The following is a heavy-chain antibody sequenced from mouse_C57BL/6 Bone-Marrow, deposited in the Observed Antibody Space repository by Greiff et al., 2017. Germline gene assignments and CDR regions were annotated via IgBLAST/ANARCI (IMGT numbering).Heavy chain of an antibody. V-gene: IGHV1-52*01. CDR2: IDPSDSET. CDR3: ARGYDYDVGDYYAMDY. Sequence: QVQLQQPGAELVRPGSSVKLSCKASGYTFTSYWMHWVKQRPIQGLEWIGNIDPSDSETHYNQKFKGKATLTADKSSSTAYMQLSSLTSEDSAVYYWARGYDYDVGDYYAMDYWGQGTSVTVSS. D-gene: IGHD2-4*01. J-gene: IGHJ4*01. CDR1: GYTFTSYW.